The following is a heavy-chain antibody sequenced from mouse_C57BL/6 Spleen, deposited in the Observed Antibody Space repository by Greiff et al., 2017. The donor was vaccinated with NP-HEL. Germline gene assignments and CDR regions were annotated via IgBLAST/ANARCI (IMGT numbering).Heavy chain of an antibody. CDR2: IDPANGNT. J-gene: IGHJ4*01. Sequence: EVQLQQSVAELVRPGASVKLSCTASGFNINNTYMHWVKQRPEQGLEWIGRIDPANGNTKYAPKFQVKATITADTSSNTAYLQLSSLPSEDTAIYYCASGSGYGIAMDYWGQGTSVTVSS. CDR3: ASGSGYGIAMDY. D-gene: IGHD3-2*02. CDR1: GFNINNTY. V-gene: IGHV14-3*01.